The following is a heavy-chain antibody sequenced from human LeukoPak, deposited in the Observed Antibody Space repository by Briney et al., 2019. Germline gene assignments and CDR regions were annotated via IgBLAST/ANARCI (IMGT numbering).Heavy chain of an antibody. Sequence: GGSLRLSCAASGFIFNNYWMTWVRQTPGKGLEAVANLNRDGSVKNYIDSVRGRFTISRDNADYSLDLQMNSLRAEDTAVYYCARDPGFSSFDYWGQGALVIVSS. V-gene: IGHV3-7*01. J-gene: IGHJ4*02. CDR2: LNRDGSVK. CDR3: ARDPGFSSFDY. CDR1: GFIFNNYW. D-gene: IGHD6-13*01.